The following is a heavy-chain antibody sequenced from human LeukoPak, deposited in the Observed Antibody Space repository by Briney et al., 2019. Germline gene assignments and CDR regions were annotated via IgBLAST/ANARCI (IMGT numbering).Heavy chain of an antibody. CDR1: GFTFSSYS. J-gene: IGHJ4*02. CDR3: ARDLGNGGRNRYYFDY. CDR2: ISSSSSYI. V-gene: IGHV3-21*01. D-gene: IGHD3-16*01. Sequence: GGSLRLSCAASGFTFSSYSMNWVRQAPGKGLEWVSPISSSSSYIYYADSVKGRFTISRDNAKNSLYLQMNSLRAEDTAVYYCARDLGNGGRNRYYFDYWGQGTLVTVSS.